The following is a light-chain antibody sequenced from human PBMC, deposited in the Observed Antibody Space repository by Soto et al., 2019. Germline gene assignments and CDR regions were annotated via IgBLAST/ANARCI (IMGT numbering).Light chain of an antibody. CDR1: ETVATN. CDR3: QQYFEWPPMT. J-gene: IGKJ1*01. CDR2: GAS. Sequence: EVVMTQSPATLSASPGERATLSCWAGETVATNLAWYQQKPGQAPRLLISGASTRAAGIPDRFRGSGSGTEFTLTISSLRSEDSGIYYCQQYFEWPPMTFGQGTKVEI. V-gene: IGKV3-15*01.